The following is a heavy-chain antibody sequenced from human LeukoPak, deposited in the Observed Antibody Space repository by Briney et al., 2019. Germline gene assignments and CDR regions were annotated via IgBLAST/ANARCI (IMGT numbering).Heavy chain of an antibody. J-gene: IGHJ4*02. CDR3: ARERGGALRGDFDY. D-gene: IGHD1-26*01. V-gene: IGHV1-2*02. CDR2: INPNSGGT. CDR1: GYAFTGYY. Sequence: ASVKVSCKASGYAFTGYYMHWVRQATGQGLEWMGWINPNSGGTNYAQKFQGRVTMTRDTSISTVYMELSGLKSDDTAVYYCARERGGALRGDFDYWGQGTLVTVSS.